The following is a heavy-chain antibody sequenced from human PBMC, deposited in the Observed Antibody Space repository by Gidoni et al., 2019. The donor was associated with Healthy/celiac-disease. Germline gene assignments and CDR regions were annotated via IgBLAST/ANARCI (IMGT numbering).Heavy chain of an antibody. D-gene: IGHD2-2*01. CDR2: ISWNSGSI. V-gene: IGHV3-9*01. Sequence: EVQLVESGGGLVQPGRSLRLSCAASGFTFDDYAMHWVRQAPGKGLEWVSGISWNSGSIGYADSVKGRFTISRDNAKNSLYLQMNSLRAEDTALYYCAKEVVPAAIVWSFWFDPWGQGTLVTVSS. CDR3: AKEVVPAAIVWSFWFDP. CDR1: GFTFDDYA. J-gene: IGHJ5*02.